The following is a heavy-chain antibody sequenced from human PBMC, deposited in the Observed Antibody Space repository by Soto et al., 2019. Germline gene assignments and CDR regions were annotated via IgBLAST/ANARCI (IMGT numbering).Heavy chain of an antibody. CDR1: ISSYY. Sequence: ISSYYWSWIRQPPGKGLEWIGYIYYSGSTSYNSSLKSRVTISVDTSKNQFSLNLNSVTTADTAVYFCARGSAKKGPFDYWGQGALVTVSS. V-gene: IGHV4-59*01. CDR2: IYYSGST. D-gene: IGHD2-15*01. J-gene: IGHJ4*02. CDR3: ARGSAKKGPFDY.